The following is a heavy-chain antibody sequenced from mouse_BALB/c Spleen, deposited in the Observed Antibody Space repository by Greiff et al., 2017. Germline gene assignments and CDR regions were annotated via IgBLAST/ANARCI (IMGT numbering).Heavy chain of an antibody. D-gene: IGHD2-4*01. V-gene: IGHV1-69*02. CDR2: IYPSDSYT. CDR1: GYTFTSYW. CDR3: TSFYYDYDGGFAY. J-gene: IGHJ3*01. Sequence: VQLQQPGAELVRPEASVKLSCKASGYTFTSYWINWVKQRPGQGLEWIGNIYPSDSYTNYNQKFKDKATLTVDKSSSTAYMQLSSPTSEDSAVYYCTSFYYDYDGGFAYWGQGTLVTVSA.